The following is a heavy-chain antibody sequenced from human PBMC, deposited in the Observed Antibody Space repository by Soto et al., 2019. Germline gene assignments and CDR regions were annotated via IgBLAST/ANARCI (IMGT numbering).Heavy chain of an antibody. Sequence: PGGSLRLSCAASGFTFSSYAMSWVRQAPGKGLEWVSAIGGSGGSTYYADSVKGRFTISRDNSKNTLYLQMNSLRAEDTAVYYCAKGSYDFWSAIPWFDPWGQGTLVTVSS. J-gene: IGHJ5*02. CDR2: IGGSGGST. D-gene: IGHD3-3*01. V-gene: IGHV3-23*01. CDR3: AKGSYDFWSAIPWFDP. CDR1: GFTFSSYA.